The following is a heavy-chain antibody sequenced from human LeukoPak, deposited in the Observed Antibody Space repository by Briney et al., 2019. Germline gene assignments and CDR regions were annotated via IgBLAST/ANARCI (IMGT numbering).Heavy chain of an antibody. D-gene: IGHD1-26*01. J-gene: IGHJ4*02. V-gene: IGHV3-15*01. CDR1: EITFKNAW. CDR3: TTQIQWEPVDFDS. Sequence: PGGSLRLSCAASEITFKNAWMSWGRQAPGKGLEWVCRIKSKTEGGTTDYAAPVKGRFTISGDDSKNTLYLQMNSLTTEDTAVYYCTTQIQWEPVDFDSWGQGTLVTVSS. CDR2: IKSKTEGGTT.